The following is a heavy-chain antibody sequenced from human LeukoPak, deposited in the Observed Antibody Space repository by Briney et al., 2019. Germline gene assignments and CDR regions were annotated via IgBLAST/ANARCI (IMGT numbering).Heavy chain of an antibody. CDR1: GDSISSSYSY. D-gene: IGHD2/OR15-2a*01. Sequence: SGTLSLTCAVSGDSISSSYSYWGWIRQPPGRGLEWIGNIYYSGSTYYSPSLTSRVTVSVDTSENQFSLKLSSVTAADTAVYYCARAHSIASYYYGVDVWGQGTTVTVSS. CDR3: ARAHSIASYYYGVDV. CDR2: IYYSGST. J-gene: IGHJ6*02. V-gene: IGHV4-39*07.